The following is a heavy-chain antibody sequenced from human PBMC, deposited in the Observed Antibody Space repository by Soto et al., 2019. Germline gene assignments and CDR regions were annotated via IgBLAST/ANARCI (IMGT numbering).Heavy chain of an antibody. D-gene: IGHD2-15*01. J-gene: IGHJ4*02. V-gene: IGHV3-23*01. Sequence: EVPLLESGGGFVHPGGSLRFSSGATGFTFIAYAMNWFRRATGEGLESFSGLRGRGDSRYYAASVKGRFTISRDNSKNTPYLKMNSMRDEDTAVYYCAKDRGDKGHYGGRNCFSDYWGPQTPVTDSS. CDR2: LRGRGDSR. CDR3: AKDRGDKGHYGGRNCFSDY. CDR1: GFTFIAYA.